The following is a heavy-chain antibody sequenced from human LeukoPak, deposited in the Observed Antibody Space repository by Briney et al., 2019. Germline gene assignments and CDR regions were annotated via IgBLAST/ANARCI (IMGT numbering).Heavy chain of an antibody. Sequence: GASVKVSCKASGGTFSRYAISWVRQAPGQGLEWMGGIIPIFGTANYAQKFQGRVTITTDESTSTAYMGLSSLRSEDTAVYYCASKGRAAAFDYWGQGTLVTVSS. J-gene: IGHJ4*02. CDR1: GGTFSRYA. V-gene: IGHV1-69*05. CDR3: ASKGRAAAFDY. D-gene: IGHD6-13*01. CDR2: IIPIFGTA.